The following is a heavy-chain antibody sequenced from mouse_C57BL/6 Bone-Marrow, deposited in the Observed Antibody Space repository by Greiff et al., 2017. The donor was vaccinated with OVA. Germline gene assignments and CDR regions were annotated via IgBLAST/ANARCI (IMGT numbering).Heavy chain of an antibody. CDR2: IGPADSYT. CDR3: ARRITWLRRRGYAMDY. Sequence: QVQLQQPGAELVKPGASVKLSCKASGYTFTSYWMQWVKQRPGQGLEWIGEIGPADSYTNYNQKFKGKATLTLDTSTSTAYMQLSSLTSDDPAVYYWARRITWLRRRGYAMDYWGQGTSVTVSS. J-gene: IGHJ4*01. D-gene: IGHD2-2*01. CDR1: GYTFTSYW. V-gene: IGHV1-50*01.